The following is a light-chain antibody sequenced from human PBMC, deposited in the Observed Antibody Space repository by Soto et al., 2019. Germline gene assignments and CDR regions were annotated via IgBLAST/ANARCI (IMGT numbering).Light chain of an antibody. Sequence: DIVMTQSTATLSVSPGERATITCRASQSVSSNLAWYQQKPGQAPRLLIYGASTMATGIPARFSGSGSGTDFTLTISSLQSEDFAVYYCQQYISGPLTFGGGTKVDIK. CDR1: QSVSSN. V-gene: IGKV3-15*01. CDR3: QQYISGPLT. J-gene: IGKJ4*01. CDR2: GAS.